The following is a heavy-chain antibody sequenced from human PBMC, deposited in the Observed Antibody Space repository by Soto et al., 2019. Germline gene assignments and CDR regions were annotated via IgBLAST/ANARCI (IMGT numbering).Heavy chain of an antibody. V-gene: IGHV4-4*07. CDR1: GADINTYS. CDR2: IYTSASI. Sequence: SETLSLTCSVSGADINTYSWTWIRQPAGKGLEWIGRIYTSASINYNPSLKGRVTLSVDTSTNQVSLRLASVTAADTAIYYCARGVDRQWADYWGQGTLVTVSS. D-gene: IGHD6-19*01. CDR3: ARGVDRQWADY. J-gene: IGHJ4*02.